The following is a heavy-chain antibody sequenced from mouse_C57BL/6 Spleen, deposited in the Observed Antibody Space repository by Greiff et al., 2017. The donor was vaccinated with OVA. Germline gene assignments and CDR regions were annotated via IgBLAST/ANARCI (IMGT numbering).Heavy chain of an antibody. Sequence: VQLVESGAELMKPGASVKLSCKATGYTFTGYWIEWVKQRPGHGLEWIGEILPGSGSTNYNEKFKGKATFTADTSSHTAYMQLSSLTTEDSAIYYCARRVSTMVTTRPYFDYWGQGTTLTVSS. CDR3: ARRVSTMVTTRPYFDY. CDR2: ILPGSGST. V-gene: IGHV1-9*01. D-gene: IGHD2-2*01. J-gene: IGHJ2*01. CDR1: GYTFTGYW.